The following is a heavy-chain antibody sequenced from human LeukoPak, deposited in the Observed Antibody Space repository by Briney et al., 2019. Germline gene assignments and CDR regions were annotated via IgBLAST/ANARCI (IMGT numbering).Heavy chain of an antibody. CDR1: GGSISSGGYY. CDR3: ARSVSVVPAASLPYQIKVYYYGMDV. Sequence: SETLSLTCTASGGSISSGGYYWSWIRQHPGKGLEWIGYIYYSGSTYYNPSLKSRVTISVDTSRNQFSLKLSSVTAADTAVYYCARSVSVVPAASLPYQIKVYYYGMDVWGQGTTVTVSS. J-gene: IGHJ6*02. V-gene: IGHV4-31*03. D-gene: IGHD2-2*01. CDR2: IYYSGST.